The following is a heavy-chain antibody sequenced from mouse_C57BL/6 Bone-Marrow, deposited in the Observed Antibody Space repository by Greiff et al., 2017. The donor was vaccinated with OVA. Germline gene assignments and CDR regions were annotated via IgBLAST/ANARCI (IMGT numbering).Heavy chain of an antibody. CDR3: ARFRSSGYVAWFAY. CDR1: GYAFTNYL. J-gene: IGHJ3*01. V-gene: IGHV1-54*01. Sequence: QVQLQQSGAELVRPWTSVKVSCKASGYAFTNYLIEWVKQRPGQGLEWIGVINPGSGGTNYNEKFKGKATLTADKSSGTAYMQLSSLTSEDSAVYFCARFRSSGYVAWFAYWGQGTLVTVSA. CDR2: INPGSGGT. D-gene: IGHD3-2*02.